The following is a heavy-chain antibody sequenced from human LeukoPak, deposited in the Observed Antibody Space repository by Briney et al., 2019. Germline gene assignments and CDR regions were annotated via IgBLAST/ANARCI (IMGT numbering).Heavy chain of an antibody. J-gene: IGHJ2*01. Sequence: SETPSLTCALCGGSFSSYSWSWTWIRQTPEKGLEWIGEIIEKGNANYNPSLKSRVTIDLDTSKNQFSLKPTSMTAADTAMYYCARGYYPPRWYFDLWGRGTLVTVSS. V-gene: IGHV4-34*01. CDR3: ARGYYPPRWYFDL. D-gene: IGHD3-10*01. CDR1: GGSFSSYS. CDR2: IIEKGNA.